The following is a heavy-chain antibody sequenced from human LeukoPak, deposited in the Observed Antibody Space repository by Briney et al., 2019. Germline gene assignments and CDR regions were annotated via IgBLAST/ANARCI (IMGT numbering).Heavy chain of an antibody. CDR1: GGSISSHY. CDR3: ARDTYSSGCFDY. Sequence: PSETLSLTCTVSGGSISSHYWSWIRQPPGKGLEWIGYIYYSGSTNYNPSLKSRVTISVDTSKNQFSLKPSSVTAADTAVYYCARDTYSSGCFDYWGQGTLVTVSS. J-gene: IGHJ4*02. V-gene: IGHV4-59*11. CDR2: IYYSGST. D-gene: IGHD6-19*01.